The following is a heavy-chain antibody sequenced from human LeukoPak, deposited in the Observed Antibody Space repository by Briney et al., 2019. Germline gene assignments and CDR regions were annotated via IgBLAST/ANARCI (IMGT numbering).Heavy chain of an antibody. Sequence: PGASVKVSCKASGYTFTSYDIDWVRQATGQGLEWMGWVNPNSGNTGYAQKFQGRVTMTRNTSISTAYMELSSLRSEDTAVYYCARGNIAAAGKPDYWGQGTLVTVSS. CDR3: ARGNIAAAGKPDY. CDR2: VNPNSGNT. D-gene: IGHD6-13*01. V-gene: IGHV1-8*01. CDR1: GYTFTSYD. J-gene: IGHJ4*02.